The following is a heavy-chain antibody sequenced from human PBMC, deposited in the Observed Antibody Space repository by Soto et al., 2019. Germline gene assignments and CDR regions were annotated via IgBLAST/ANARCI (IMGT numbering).Heavy chain of an antibody. V-gene: IGHV3-64D*06. CDR3: VKSPYCGNDCYSGYFDY. CDR2: ITSNGGST. CDR1: GFTFSSHA. D-gene: IGHD2-21*02. Sequence: GGSLRLSCSASGFTFSSHAMHWVRQAPGKGLEYVSSITSNGGSTYYADSVKGRFTISRDNSKKTLYLQMSSLRAEDTAVYYCVKSPYCGNDCYSGYFDYWGQGTLVTVSS. J-gene: IGHJ4*02.